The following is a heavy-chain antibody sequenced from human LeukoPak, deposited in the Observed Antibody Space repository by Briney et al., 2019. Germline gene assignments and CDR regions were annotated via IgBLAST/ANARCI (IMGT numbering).Heavy chain of an antibody. CDR2: INPNSGGT. CDR3: ARDPYPYYYDSSGYYYHYYGMDV. CDR1: GYTFTGYY. V-gene: IGHV1-2*04. D-gene: IGHD3-22*01. Sequence: ASVKVSCKASGYTFTGYYMHWVRQAPGQGLEWMGWINPNSGGTNYAQKFQGWVTMTRDTSISTAYMELSRLRSDDTAVYYCARDPYPYYYDSSGYYYHYYGMDVWGQGTTVTVSS. J-gene: IGHJ6*02.